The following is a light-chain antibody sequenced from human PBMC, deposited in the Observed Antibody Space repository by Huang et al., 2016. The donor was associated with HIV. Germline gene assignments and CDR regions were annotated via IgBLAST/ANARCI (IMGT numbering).Light chain of an antibody. CDR3: QKYNSARLT. Sequence: DIQMTQSPSSLSASVGDRVTITCRATQGISNYLAWYQQKPGKGPGLLIYGASTLQSGVPSRFSGSGSGTGFTLTINSLQPEDVATYYCQKYNSARLTFGGGTKVEI. CDR2: GAS. V-gene: IGKV1-27*01. J-gene: IGKJ4*01. CDR1: QGISNY.